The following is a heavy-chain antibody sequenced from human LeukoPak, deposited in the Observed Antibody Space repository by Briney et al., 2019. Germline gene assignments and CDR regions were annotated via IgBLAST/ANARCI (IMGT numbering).Heavy chain of an antibody. CDR3: ARDWVHVSGTFDP. Sequence: GGSLRLSCAASGFIVSSNYMNWVRQAPGKGLEWVSSISSSSSYIYYADSVKGRFTISRDNAKNSLHLQMNSLRAEDTAVYYCARDWVHVSGTFDPWGQGTLVIVSS. CDR2: ISSSSSYI. J-gene: IGHJ5*02. CDR1: GFIVSSNY. V-gene: IGHV3-21*01. D-gene: IGHD1-1*01.